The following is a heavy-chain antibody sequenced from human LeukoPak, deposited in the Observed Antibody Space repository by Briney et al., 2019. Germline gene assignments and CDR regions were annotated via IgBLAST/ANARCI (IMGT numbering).Heavy chain of an antibody. CDR3: AKDGLSGAGTRTDYYYIDV. V-gene: IGHV3-43*01. CDR2: ISWGGGTA. D-gene: IGHD6-13*01. Sequence: GGSLRLSCAASGFTFGSYTMNWVRQAPGKGLEWVSLISWGGGTAYYADSVRGRFTISRDNCKNSLYLQMDSLRDEDTALYYCAKDGLSGAGTRTDYYYIDVWGKGTPVTVSS. CDR1: GFTFGSYT. J-gene: IGHJ6*03.